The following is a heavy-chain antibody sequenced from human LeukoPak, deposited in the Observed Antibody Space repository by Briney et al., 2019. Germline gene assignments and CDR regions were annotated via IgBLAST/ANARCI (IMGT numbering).Heavy chain of an antibody. CDR3: ARDLGTVTGYFDY. D-gene: IGHD4-17*01. J-gene: IGHJ4*02. CDR2: IICISCYI. Sequence: GGSLRLSCAASGFTFSSYSMNWVRQAPGKGLEWVSSIICISCYIYYADSVTGRFTISRENAKNSLYLQMNSLRAEDTAVYYCARDLGTVTGYFDYWGQGTLVTLSS. CDR1: GFTFSSYS. V-gene: IGHV3-21*01.